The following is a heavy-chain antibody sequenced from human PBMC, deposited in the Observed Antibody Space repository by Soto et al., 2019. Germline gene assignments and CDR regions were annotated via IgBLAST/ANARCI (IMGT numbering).Heavy chain of an antibody. CDR3: VNDESINGYSGHFRP. D-gene: IGHD1-26*01. CDR1: GFTFDDYA. V-gene: IGHV3-9*01. J-gene: IGHJ1*01. CDR2: INWNRGSI. Sequence: EVQLVESGGGLVQPGRSLRLSCAASGFTFDDYAMHWVRQVPGKGLEWVSGINWNRGSIGYGDSVQCRFASSRDNAKNSLHLQMNSLSAEDTAFYYCVNDESINGYSGHFRPWGQGTLVTVSS.